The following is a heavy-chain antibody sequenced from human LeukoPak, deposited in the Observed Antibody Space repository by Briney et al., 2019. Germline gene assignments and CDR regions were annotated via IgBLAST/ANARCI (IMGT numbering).Heavy chain of an antibody. CDR1: GGSISSYY. J-gene: IGHJ4*02. CDR3: ARGSGSYLGNYFDY. D-gene: IGHD1-26*01. Sequence: SETLSLTCTVSGGSISSYYWSWIRQPPGKGREGVGYIDYSGSTNYNPSLKRRVTISVDTSQTQFSLKLRSVTAADPAVSYCARGSGSYLGNYFDYWGQGTLVTVYS. CDR2: IDYSGST. V-gene: IGHV4-59*01.